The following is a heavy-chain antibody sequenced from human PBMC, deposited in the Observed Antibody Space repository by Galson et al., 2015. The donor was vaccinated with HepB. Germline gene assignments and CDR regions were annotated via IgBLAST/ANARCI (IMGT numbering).Heavy chain of an antibody. J-gene: IGHJ4*02. CDR1: GYTFTGYY. CDR2: INPNSGGT. D-gene: IGHD3-10*01. CDR3: ARDGGSGSYLFGY. V-gene: IGHV1-2*02. Sequence: SVKVSCKASGYTFTGYYMHWVRQAPGQGLEWMGWINPNSGGTNYAQKFQGRVTMTRDTSISTAYMELSRLRSDDTAVYYCARDGGSGSYLFGYWGQGTLVTVSS.